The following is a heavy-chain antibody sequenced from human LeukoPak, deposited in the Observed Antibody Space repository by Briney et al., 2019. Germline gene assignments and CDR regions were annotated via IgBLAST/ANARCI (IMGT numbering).Heavy chain of an antibody. CDR2: IYYSGST. Sequence: PSETLSLTCTVSGGSISSYYWSWIRQPPGKGLEWIEYIYYSGSTNYNPSLKSRVTISVDTSKNQFSLKLSSVTAADTAVYYCARDYYDSSGDAFDIWGQGTMVTVSS. D-gene: IGHD3-22*01. V-gene: IGHV4-59*01. CDR3: ARDYYDSSGDAFDI. J-gene: IGHJ3*02. CDR1: GGSISSYY.